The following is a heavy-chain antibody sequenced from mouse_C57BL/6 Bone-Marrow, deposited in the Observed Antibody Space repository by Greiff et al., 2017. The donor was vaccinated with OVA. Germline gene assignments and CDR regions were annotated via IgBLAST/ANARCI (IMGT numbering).Heavy chain of an antibody. V-gene: IGHV1-85*01. CDR1: GYTFTSYD. Sequence: VKLMESGPELVKPGASVKLSCKASGYTFTSYDINWVKQRPGQGLEWIGWIYPRDGSTKYNEKFKGKATLTVDTSSSTAYMELHSLTSEDSAVYFCARMRLTTGYYFDYWGQGTTLTVSS. CDR3: ARMRLTTGYYFDY. CDR2: IYPRDGST. J-gene: IGHJ2*01. D-gene: IGHD1-1*01.